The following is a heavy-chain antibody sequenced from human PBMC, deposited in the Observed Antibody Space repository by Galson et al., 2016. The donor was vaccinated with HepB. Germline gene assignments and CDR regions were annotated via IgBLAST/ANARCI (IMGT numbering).Heavy chain of an antibody. J-gene: IGHJ4*02. D-gene: IGHD3-3*01. CDR2: ISASGGST. CDR3: SIEYYDFWSGNN. V-gene: IGHV3-23*01. Sequence: SLRLSCAASGFTFSSYAMSWVRQAPGKGLEWVSSISASGGSTYHADSVKGRFTISRDNSKNTLYLQMNSLRAEDTAVYYCSIEYYDFWSGNNWGQGTLVTVSS. CDR1: GFTFSSYA.